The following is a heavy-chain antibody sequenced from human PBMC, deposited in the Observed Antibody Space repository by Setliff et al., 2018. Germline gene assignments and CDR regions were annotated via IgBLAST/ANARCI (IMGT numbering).Heavy chain of an antibody. CDR3: ARDDSSGYHTTYFDY. Sequence: SVKVSCKASGRSFSSYTISWVRQAPGQGLEWMGRFIPMEGRADYAQNFQGRVTIIADKSTSTVYMELSILRSEDTAVYYCARDDSSGYHTTYFDYWGQGTLVTVSS. CDR2: FIPMEGRA. D-gene: IGHD3-22*01. CDR1: GRSFSSYT. V-gene: IGHV1-69*08. J-gene: IGHJ4*02.